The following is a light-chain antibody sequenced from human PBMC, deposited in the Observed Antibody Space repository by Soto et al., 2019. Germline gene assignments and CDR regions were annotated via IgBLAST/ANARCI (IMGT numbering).Light chain of an antibody. CDR1: HSVSSN. CDR2: GAS. V-gene: IGKV3-15*01. CDR3: QQYNNWPPWT. J-gene: IGKJ1*01. Sequence: EIVMTQSPATLSVSPGERATLSCRAGHSVSSNLAWYQQKPGQAPRLLIYGASTRATGIPARFSGSGSGTEFTLTISSLQSEDFAVYYCQQYNNWPPWTFGQGTKVDIK.